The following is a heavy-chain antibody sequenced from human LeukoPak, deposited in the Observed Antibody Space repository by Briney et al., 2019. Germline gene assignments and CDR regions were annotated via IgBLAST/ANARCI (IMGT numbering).Heavy chain of an antibody. D-gene: IGHD2-8*01. CDR3: AKDVRRCNGACT. CDR1: GFTFSSFA. J-gene: IGHJ5*02. Sequence: PGGSLRLSCAASGFTFSSFAMSWVRQAPGKGLEWVSAISASADRTFDVDSVKGRFVISRDNSKNTLYLQMNSLRVEDTAIYYCAKDVRRCNGACTWGQGTLVTVSS. CDR2: ISASADRT. V-gene: IGHV3-23*01.